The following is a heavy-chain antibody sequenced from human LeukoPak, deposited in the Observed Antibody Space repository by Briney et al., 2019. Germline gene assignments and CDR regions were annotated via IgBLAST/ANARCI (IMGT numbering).Heavy chain of an antibody. V-gene: IGHV4-39*02. D-gene: IGHD4-17*01. Sequence: SETLSLTCTVSGGSISSSSFYWGWIRQPPGKGLEWIGTIYRSGSPYYNPSLNSRVTISGDTSENQFSLKLSSVTAADTAVYYCAKDYGDYSLAWGQGTLVTVSS. J-gene: IGHJ5*02. CDR1: GGSISSSSFY. CDR3: AKDYGDYSLA. CDR2: IYRSGSP.